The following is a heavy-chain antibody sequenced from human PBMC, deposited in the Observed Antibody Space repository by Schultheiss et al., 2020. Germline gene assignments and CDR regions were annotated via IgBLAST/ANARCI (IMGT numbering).Heavy chain of an antibody. CDR1: SGSISSSNW. CDR2: IYHSGST. J-gene: IGHJ3*02. Sequence: SETLSLTCAVSSGSISSSNWWSWVRQPPGKGLEWIGEIYHSGSTNYNPSLKSRVTISVDKSKNQFSLKLSSVTAADTAVYYCARRGDPYCSGGSCYNHDAFDIWGQGTMVTVSS. D-gene: IGHD2-15*01. CDR3: ARRGDPYCSGGSCYNHDAFDI. V-gene: IGHV4-4*02.